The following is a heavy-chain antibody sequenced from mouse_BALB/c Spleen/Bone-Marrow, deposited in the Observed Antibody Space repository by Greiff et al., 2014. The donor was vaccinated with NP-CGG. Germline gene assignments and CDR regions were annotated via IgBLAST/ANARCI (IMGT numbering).Heavy chain of an antibody. Sequence: QGQLQQSGAELVKPGASVKLSCKASGYTFTSYWMHWVKQRPGQGLEWIGEINPSNGRTNYNEKFKSKATLTVDKSSSTAYMQLSSLTSEDSAVYYCARPYYGPYFDYWGQGTTLTVSS. J-gene: IGHJ2*01. V-gene: IGHV1S81*02. CDR1: GYTFTSYW. CDR2: INPSNGRT. D-gene: IGHD1-2*01. CDR3: ARPYYGPYFDY.